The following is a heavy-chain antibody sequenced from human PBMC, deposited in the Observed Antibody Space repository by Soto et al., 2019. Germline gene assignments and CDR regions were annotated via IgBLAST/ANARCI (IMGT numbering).Heavy chain of an antibody. CDR3: ARGRVTVGANDAFDI. CDR2: IIPIFGTA. J-gene: IGHJ3*02. D-gene: IGHD1-26*01. V-gene: IGHV1-69*13. Sequence: ASVKVSCKASGGTFSSYAISWVRQAPGQGLEWMGGIIPIFGTANYAQKFQGRVTITADESTSTAYMELSSLRSEDTAVYYCARGRVTVGANDAFDIWGQGTMVTVSS. CDR1: GGTFSSYA.